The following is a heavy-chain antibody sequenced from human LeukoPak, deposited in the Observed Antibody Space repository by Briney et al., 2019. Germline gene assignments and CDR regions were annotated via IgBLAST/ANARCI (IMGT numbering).Heavy chain of an antibody. CDR3: AKDPTTGWRGDI. J-gene: IGHJ3*02. Sequence: GGSLRLSCAASGFTFDDYAMHWVRQAPGKGLEWVSGISWNSGSIGYADSVKGRFTISRDNSKNTLYLQMNSLRAEDTAVYYCAKDPTTGWRGDIWGQGTMVTVSS. CDR2: ISWNSGSI. V-gene: IGHV3-9*01. CDR1: GFTFDDYA. D-gene: IGHD4-17*01.